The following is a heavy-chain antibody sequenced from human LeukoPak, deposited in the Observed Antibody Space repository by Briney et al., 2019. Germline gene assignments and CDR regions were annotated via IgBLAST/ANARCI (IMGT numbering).Heavy chain of an antibody. V-gene: IGHV1-69*13. CDR2: IIPIFGTA. Sequence: GASVKVSCKASGGTFSSYAISWVRQAPGQGLEWMGGIIPIFGTANYAQKFQGRVTITADESTSTAYMELSSLRSEDTAVYYCARADPGGRFLEWFPHYYYYYMDVWGKGTTVTVSS. CDR3: ARADPGGRFLEWFPHYYYYYMDV. D-gene: IGHD3-3*01. J-gene: IGHJ6*03. CDR1: GGTFSSYA.